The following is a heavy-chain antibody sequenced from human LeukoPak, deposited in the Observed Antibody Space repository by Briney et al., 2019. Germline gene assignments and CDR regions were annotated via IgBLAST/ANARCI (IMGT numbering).Heavy chain of an antibody. CDR1: GLTFSDYY. J-gene: IGHJ4*02. V-gene: IGHV3-11*04. D-gene: IGHD6-13*01. CDR3: ARRPYSSSWYYFDY. Sequence: KPGGSLRLSCAVSGLTFSDYYMSWIRQATGKGLEWVSYISSSGSSLFYADSVKGRFTISRDNAKNSLYLQMNSLRAEDTAVYYCARRPYSSSWYYFDYWGQGTLVTVSS. CDR2: ISSSGSSL.